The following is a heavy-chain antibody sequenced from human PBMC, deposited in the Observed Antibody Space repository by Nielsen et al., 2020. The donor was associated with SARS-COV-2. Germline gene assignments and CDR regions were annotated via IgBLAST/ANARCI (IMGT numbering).Heavy chain of an antibody. V-gene: IGHV4-31*03. D-gene: IGHD2-15*01. CDR3: ARVPYCSGGSCRNQDNWFDP. CDR2: IYYSGST. Sequence: SETLSLTCTVSGGSISSGGYYWSWIRQHPGKGLEWIGYIYYSGSTYYNPSLKSRVTISVDTSKNQFSLKLSSVTAADTAVYYCARVPYCSGGSCRNQDNWFDPWGQGTLVTVSS. J-gene: IGHJ5*02. CDR1: GGSISSGGYY.